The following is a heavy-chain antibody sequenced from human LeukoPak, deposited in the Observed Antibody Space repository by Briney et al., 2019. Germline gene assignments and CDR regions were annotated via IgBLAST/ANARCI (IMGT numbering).Heavy chain of an antibody. Sequence: EASVKVSCKASGGTFSSYAISWVRQAPGQGLEWMGWISAYNGNTNYAQKLQGRVTMTTDTSTSTAYMELRSLRSDDTAVYYCARVQGYSSGWYGASYYYGMDVWGQGTTVTVSS. D-gene: IGHD6-19*01. CDR1: GGTFSSYA. J-gene: IGHJ6*02. V-gene: IGHV1-18*01. CDR3: ARVQGYSSGWYGASYYYGMDV. CDR2: ISAYNGNT.